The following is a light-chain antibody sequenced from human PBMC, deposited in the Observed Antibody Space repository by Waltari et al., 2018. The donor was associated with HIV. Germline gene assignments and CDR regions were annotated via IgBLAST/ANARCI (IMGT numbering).Light chain of an antibody. V-gene: IGLV2-11*01. CDR3: CSFAGSYTLV. J-gene: IGLJ3*02. CDR2: DVT. Sequence: QSALTQPRPVSGSPGQSVTISCTGTSSDIGDSNYVSWYQQHPGKAPKLMIYDVTKRPSGVPDRFSGSKSGNTASLTISGLQAEDEAAYYCCSFAGSYTLVFGGGTKLTVL. CDR1: SSDIGDSNY.